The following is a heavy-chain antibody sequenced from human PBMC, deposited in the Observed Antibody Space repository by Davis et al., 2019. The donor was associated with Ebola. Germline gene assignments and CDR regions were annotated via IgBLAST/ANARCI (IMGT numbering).Heavy chain of an antibody. CDR3: TTVFRTLGSQLVRWVYYYYGMDV. V-gene: IGHV3-15*01. J-gene: IGHJ6*02. CDR1: GFTFSNAW. CDR2: IKSKTDGGTT. Sequence: GESLKISCAASGFTFSNAWMSWVRQAPGKGLEWVGRIKSKTDGGTTDYAAPVKGRFTISRDDSKNTLYLQMNSLKTEDTAVYYCTTVFRTLGSQLVRWVYYYYGMDVWGQGTTVTVSS. D-gene: IGHD6-6*01.